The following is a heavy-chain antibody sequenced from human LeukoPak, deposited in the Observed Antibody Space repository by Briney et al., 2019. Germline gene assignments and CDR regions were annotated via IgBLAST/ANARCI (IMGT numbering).Heavy chain of an antibody. CDR2: IYYSGST. Sequence: PSETLSLTCTVSGGSISSYYWSWIRQPPGKGLEWIGYIYYSGSTNYNPSLKSRVTISVDTSKNQFSLKLSSVTAADTAAYYCARVVRTVAGFPFDYWGQGTLVTVSS. D-gene: IGHD6-19*01. J-gene: IGHJ4*02. V-gene: IGHV4-59*01. CDR1: GGSISSYY. CDR3: ARVVRTVAGFPFDY.